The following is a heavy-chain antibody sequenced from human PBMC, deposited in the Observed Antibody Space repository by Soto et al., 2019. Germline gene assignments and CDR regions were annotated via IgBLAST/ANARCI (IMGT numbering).Heavy chain of an antibody. V-gene: IGHV4-30-4*01. CDR3: ARDLWVEPELYYYGMDV. Sequence: SETLSLTCTVSGDSISSADYYWSWIRQTPGKGLEWIGHIFYSGTTYYNPSLKGRLTISVDTSKNHFSLRLTSVTAADTAVYYCARDLWVEPELYYYGMDVWGQGTTVTVSS. J-gene: IGHJ6*02. D-gene: IGHD1-1*01. CDR1: GDSISSADYY. CDR2: IFYSGTT.